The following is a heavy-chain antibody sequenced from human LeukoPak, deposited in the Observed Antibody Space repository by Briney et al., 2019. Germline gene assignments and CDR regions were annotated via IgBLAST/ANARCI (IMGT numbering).Heavy chain of an antibody. CDR3: ARDRGYSCGY. CDR2: ISGSGDST. D-gene: IGHD5-18*01. Sequence: PGRSLRLSCAASGFTFSNYGLHCVRQAPGKGLEWVSTISGSGDSTYYADSVKGRLTISRDNSKNTLYLQMNSLRAEDTAVYYCARDRGYSCGYWGQGTLVTVSS. J-gene: IGHJ4*02. CDR1: GFTFSNYG. V-gene: IGHV3-23*01.